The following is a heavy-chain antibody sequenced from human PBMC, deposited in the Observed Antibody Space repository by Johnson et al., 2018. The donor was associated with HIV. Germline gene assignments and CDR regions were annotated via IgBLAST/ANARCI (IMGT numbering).Heavy chain of an antibody. J-gene: IGHJ3*02. Sequence: VLLLESGGDVVQPGGSLRLSCAASGFSFSSYGIHWVRQAPGKGLEWVAFTHYDGSNKYYVDSVKGRFTISRDNAKKAVYLQMNNMRAEDTAVYFCAKETRESRSAFDIWGQGTMVTVSS. V-gene: IGHV3-30*02. CDR3: AKETRESRSAFDI. CDR1: GFSFSSYG. CDR2: THYDGSNK. D-gene: IGHD3-22*01.